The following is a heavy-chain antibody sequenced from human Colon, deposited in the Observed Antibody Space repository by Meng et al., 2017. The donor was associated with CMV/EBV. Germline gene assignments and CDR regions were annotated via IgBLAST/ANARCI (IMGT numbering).Heavy chain of an antibody. V-gene: IGHV1-8*02. CDR3: TRGPFRY. Sequence: ASVKVSCKASGYTFATYDINWVRQAPGQGLEWMGWMNPKSGKTGYAQRFQGRVAMTSNISVNTAYTELSNLRSEDTAVFYCTRGPFRYWGQGTLVTVSS. D-gene: IGHD3-3*02. CDR1: GYTFATYD. J-gene: IGHJ4*02. CDR2: MNPKSGKT.